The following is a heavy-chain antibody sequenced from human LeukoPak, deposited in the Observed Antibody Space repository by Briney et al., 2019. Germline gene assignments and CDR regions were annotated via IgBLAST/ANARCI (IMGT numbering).Heavy chain of an antibody. CDR2: IYYSGST. V-gene: IGHV4-59*01. J-gene: IGHJ1*01. CDR3: ARVVAVAGRRYFQH. Sequence: SETLSLTCTVSGGSISSCYWSWIRQPPGKGLEWIGYIYYSGSTNYNPSLKSRVTISVDTSKNQFSLKLSSVTAADTAVYYCARVVAVAGRRYFQHWGQGTLVTVSS. CDR1: GGSISSCY. D-gene: IGHD6-19*01.